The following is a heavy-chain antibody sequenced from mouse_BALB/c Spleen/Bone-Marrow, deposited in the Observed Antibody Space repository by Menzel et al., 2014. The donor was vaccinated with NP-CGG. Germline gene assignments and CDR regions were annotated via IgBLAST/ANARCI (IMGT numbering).Heavy chain of an antibody. CDR2: IDPANGNT. D-gene: IGHD1-1*01. V-gene: IGHV14-3*02. J-gene: IGHJ3*01. CDR3: ASYCYGGMLGRD. CDR1: GFNIKANY. Sequence: SGAEHVPPGASVTLSCTPSGFNIKANYMPSVKQRPEQCLQWIGRIDPANGNTKYDPKFQGKATITADTSSNTAYLQLINLTSEDTDLYYFASYCYGGMLGRDCGQETLVPVST.